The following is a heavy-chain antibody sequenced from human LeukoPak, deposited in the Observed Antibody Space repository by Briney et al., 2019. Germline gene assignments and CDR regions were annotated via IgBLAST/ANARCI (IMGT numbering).Heavy chain of an antibody. CDR1: GFTFSIYW. CDR2: INSGGSST. V-gene: IGHV3-74*01. J-gene: IGHJ4*02. Sequence: KPGGSLRLSCAASGFTFSIYWVHWVRQAPGKGLVWVSSINSGGSSTSYADSVKGRFTISRDNAKNTLYLQMNTLRAEDTAVYYCASLDYWGQGTPVTVSS. CDR3: ASLDY.